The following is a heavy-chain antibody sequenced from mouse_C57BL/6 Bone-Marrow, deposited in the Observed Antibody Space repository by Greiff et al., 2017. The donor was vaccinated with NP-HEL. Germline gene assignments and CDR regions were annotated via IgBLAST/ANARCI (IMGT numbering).Heavy chain of an antibody. Sequence: VQLQQSGAELVRPGASVKLSCTASGFNIKDYYMHWVKQRPEQGLEWIGRIDPEDGDTEYAPKFQGKATMTADTSSNTAYLQLSSLTSEDTAVYYCTSITTVVRYFDVWGTGTTVTVSS. CDR3: TSITTVVRYFDV. D-gene: IGHD1-1*01. J-gene: IGHJ1*03. V-gene: IGHV14-1*01. CDR2: IDPEDGDT. CDR1: GFNIKDYY.